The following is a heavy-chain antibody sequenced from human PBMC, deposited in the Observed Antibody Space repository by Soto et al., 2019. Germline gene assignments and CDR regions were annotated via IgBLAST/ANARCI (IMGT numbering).Heavy chain of an antibody. CDR1: GGSISSGGYS. D-gene: IGHD2-15*01. Sequence: QLQLQESGSGLVKPSQTLSLTCAVSGGSISSGGYSWSWIRQPPGKGLEWIGYIFHGGYTYYNPSLKSRVTISVDGSKKQCSRKLSPVTAADTAVYYWASAPDGSYGYGMDVWGQGTTVTVSS. CDR3: ASAPDGSYGYGMDV. V-gene: IGHV4-30-2*01. J-gene: IGHJ6*02. CDR2: IFHGGYT.